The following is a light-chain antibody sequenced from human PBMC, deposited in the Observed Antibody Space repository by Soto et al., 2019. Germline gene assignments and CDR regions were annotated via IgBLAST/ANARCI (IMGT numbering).Light chain of an antibody. CDR3: QQYITSPPRLT. CDR2: DVS. Sequence: ELVLTQSPGTLSLSPGERATLSCRASQSVSSIYLAWYQQKPGQAPRLLVYDVSTRATGIPDRFSGSGSGTAFTLPISRLEPEDFAVYYCQQYITSPPRLTFGGGTKVEIK. J-gene: IGKJ4*01. V-gene: IGKV3-20*01. CDR1: QSVSSIY.